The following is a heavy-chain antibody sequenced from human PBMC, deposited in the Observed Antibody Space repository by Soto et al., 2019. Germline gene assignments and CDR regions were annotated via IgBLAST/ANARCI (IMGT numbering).Heavy chain of an antibody. CDR2: IYYSGST. J-gene: IGHJ6*02. Sequence: TLSLTCTVSGGSISSGGYYWSWIRHHPGKGLEWIGYIYYSGSTYYNPSLKSRVTISVDTSKNQFSLKLSSVTAADTAVYYCARDRIAAAGTEDYYGMDVWGQGTTVTVSS. D-gene: IGHD6-13*01. CDR1: GGSISSGGYY. V-gene: IGHV4-31*03. CDR3: ARDRIAAAGTEDYYGMDV.